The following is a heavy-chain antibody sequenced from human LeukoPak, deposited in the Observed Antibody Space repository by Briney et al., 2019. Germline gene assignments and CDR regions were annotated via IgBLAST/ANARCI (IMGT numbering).Heavy chain of an antibody. J-gene: IGHJ3*02. V-gene: IGHV4-59*08. CDR1: GGSISSYY. D-gene: IGHD3-22*01. Sequence: SETLSLTCTVSGGSISSYYWSWIRQPPGKGLEWIGYIYYSGSTNYNPSLKSRVTISVDTSKNQFSLKLSSVTAADTAVYYCARHRAPARYYYDSSGDAFDIWGQGTMVTVSS. CDR3: ARHRAPARYYYDSSGDAFDI. CDR2: IYYSGST.